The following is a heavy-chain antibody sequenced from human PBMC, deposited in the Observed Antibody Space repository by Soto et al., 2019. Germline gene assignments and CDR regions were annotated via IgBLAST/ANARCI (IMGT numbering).Heavy chain of an antibody. J-gene: IGHJ4*01. CDR3: ATIRVRGGPLRFED. CDR1: GGLISKYS. D-gene: IGHD5-12*01. Sequence: QVQLVQSGAEVRKPGSSVKVSCKTSGGLISKYSFNWVRQAPGQGLEWMGGVLPISGATDYDQKFLGRLTITADRSTSTVYMELSRLRSDDTANYYCATIRVRGGPLRFEDGGQGMLISVSS. V-gene: IGHV1-69*06. CDR2: VLPISGAT.